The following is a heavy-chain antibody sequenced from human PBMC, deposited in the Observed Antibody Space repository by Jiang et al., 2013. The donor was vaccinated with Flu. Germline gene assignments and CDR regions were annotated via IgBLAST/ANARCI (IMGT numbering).Heavy chain of an antibody. D-gene: IGHD4-17*01. CDR1: GFTFSGSA. CDR3: TSVTTVTTADAFDI. Sequence: QLLESGGGLVQPGGSLKLSCAASGFTFSGSAMHWVRQASGKGLEWVGRIRSKANSYATAYAASVKGRFTISRDDSKNTAYLQMNSLKTEDTAVYYCTSVTTVTTADAFDIWGQGTMVTVSS. V-gene: IGHV3-73*01. J-gene: IGHJ3*02. CDR2: IRSKANSYAT.